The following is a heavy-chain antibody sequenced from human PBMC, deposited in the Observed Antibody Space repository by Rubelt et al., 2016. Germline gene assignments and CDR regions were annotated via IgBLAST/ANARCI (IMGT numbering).Heavy chain of an antibody. CDR2: IYYSGST. V-gene: IGHV4-59*05. CDR1: GGSISSYY. CDR3: ARSTGDIVVVPVDY. Sequence: QVQLQESGPGLVKPSETLSLTCTVSGGSISSYYWSWIRQPAGKGLEWIGSIYYSGSTSYNPSLKSRVTISVDTSKNQFSLKLRSVTAADTAVYYCARSTGDIVVVPVDYWGQGTLVTVSS. J-gene: IGHJ4*02. D-gene: IGHD2-2*01.